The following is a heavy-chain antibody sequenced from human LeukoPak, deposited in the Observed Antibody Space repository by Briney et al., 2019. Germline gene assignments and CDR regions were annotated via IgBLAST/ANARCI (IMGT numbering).Heavy chain of an antibody. CDR2: ISSSGSTI. CDR1: GFTFSDYY. CDR3: ARDRGYYALGYYYYYMEV. D-gene: IGHD3-22*01. Sequence: GGSLRLSCAASGFTFSDYYMSWIRQAPGKGLEWVSYISSSGSTIYYADSVKGRFTISRDNAKNSLYLQMNSLRAEDTAVYYCARDRGYYALGYYYYYMEVWGKGTTVTVSS. J-gene: IGHJ6*03. V-gene: IGHV3-11*01.